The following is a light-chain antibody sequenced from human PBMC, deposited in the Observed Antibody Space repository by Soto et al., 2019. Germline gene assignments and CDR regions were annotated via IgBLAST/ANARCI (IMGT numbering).Light chain of an antibody. CDR3: QQYGNSPST. J-gene: IGKJ1*01. CDR2: GAF. V-gene: IGKV3-20*01. Sequence: EIVMTQSPATLSVSPGERATLSCRASPSFSGSRLAWYHQKPGQAPRLLIYGAFNRVTGIPVRFSGSGSGTDFTLTISRLEPEDVAVYYCQQYGNSPSTFGQGTKVDIK. CDR1: PSFSGSR.